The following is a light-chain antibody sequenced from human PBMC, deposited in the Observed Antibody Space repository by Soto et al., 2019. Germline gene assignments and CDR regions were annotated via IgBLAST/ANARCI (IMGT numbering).Light chain of an antibody. Sequence: DTQMTQSPSSLSASVGDRVTMTCQATQDITTYLHWYQQKSGKAPQLLIHDASNLEAGVPSRFSGSGSGTHFSLTISSLQPDDFATYYCQQSDNLPFTFGGGTRVDIK. CDR3: QQSDNLPFT. CDR1: QDITTY. V-gene: IGKV1-33*01. CDR2: DAS. J-gene: IGKJ3*01.